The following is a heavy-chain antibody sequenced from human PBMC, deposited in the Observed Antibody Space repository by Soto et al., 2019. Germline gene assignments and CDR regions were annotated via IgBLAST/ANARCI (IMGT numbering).Heavy chain of an antibody. CDR2: ISYDGSNK. CDR3: AKGSRYCSSTSCYTAYYYYGMDV. Sequence: QVQLVESGGGVVQPGRSLRLSCAASGFTFSSYGMHWVRQAPGKGLEWVAVISYDGSNKYYADSVKGRFTISRDNSKNTLYLQMNSLRAEDTTVYYCAKGSRYCSSTSCYTAYYYYGMDVWGQGTTVTVSS. J-gene: IGHJ6*02. CDR1: GFTFSSYG. V-gene: IGHV3-30*18. D-gene: IGHD2-2*02.